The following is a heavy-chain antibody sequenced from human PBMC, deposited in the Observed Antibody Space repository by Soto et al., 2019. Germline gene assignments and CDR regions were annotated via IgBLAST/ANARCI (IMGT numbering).Heavy chain of an antibody. J-gene: IGHJ4*02. CDR1: EYIFTNFY. Sequence: GASVKVSCKASEYIFTNFYIHWVRQAPGQELQWMGTMNPSGTTGSTQNFQGRVTMTRDTSTSTVSMELSGLRSDDSAVYYCARGPRHSCDYWGQGTLVTVSS. CDR3: ARGPRHSCDY. D-gene: IGHD2-2*01. V-gene: IGHV1-46*01. CDR2: MNPSGTT.